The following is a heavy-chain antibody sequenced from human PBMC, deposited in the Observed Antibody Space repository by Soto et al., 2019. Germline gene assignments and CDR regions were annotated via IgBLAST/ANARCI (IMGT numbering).Heavy chain of an antibody. CDR3: ARLDIVLMGYYYGMDV. CDR2: IIPIFGTA. D-gene: IGHD2-8*01. Sequence: GASVKVSCKASGGTFSSYAISWVRQAPGQGLEWMGGIIPIFGTANYAQKFQGRVTITADESTSTAYMELSSLRSEDTAVYYCARLDIVLMGYYYGMDVWGQGTTVTVSS. V-gene: IGHV1-69*13. J-gene: IGHJ6*02. CDR1: GGTFSSYA.